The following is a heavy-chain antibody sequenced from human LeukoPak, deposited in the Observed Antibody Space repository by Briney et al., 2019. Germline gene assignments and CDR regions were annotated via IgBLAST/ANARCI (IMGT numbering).Heavy chain of an antibody. D-gene: IGHD3-10*01. CDR1: GFTFSSYG. V-gene: IGHV3-30*02. CDR3: AKNFGSGSNWFDP. Sequence: GGSLRLSCAASGFTFSSYGMHWVRQAPGKGLEWVAFIRNDGTNKYYVGSVKGRFTISRDNSKNTLYLQMNSLRAEDTAVYYCAKNFGSGSNWFDPWGQGTLVTVSS. J-gene: IGHJ5*02. CDR2: IRNDGTNK.